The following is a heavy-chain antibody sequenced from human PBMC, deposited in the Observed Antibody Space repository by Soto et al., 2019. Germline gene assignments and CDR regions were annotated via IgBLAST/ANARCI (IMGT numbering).Heavy chain of an antibody. V-gene: IGHV3-23*01. CDR3: AKDRDYPRDYFHY. J-gene: IGHJ4*02. CDR1: GFTFSSYA. CDR2: VSGNGQGI. D-gene: IGHD3-10*01. Sequence: GGSLRLSCAASGFTFSSYAMSWVRQAPGKGLEWVSAVSGNGQGIYYADSVRGRFTLSRDNSKNTVFLHMDSLRAEDTAVYYCAKDRDYPRDYFHYWGQGTLVTVSS.